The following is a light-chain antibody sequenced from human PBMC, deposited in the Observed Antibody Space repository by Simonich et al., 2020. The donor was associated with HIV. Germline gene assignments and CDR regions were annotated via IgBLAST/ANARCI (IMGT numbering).Light chain of an antibody. CDR3: QQHYDTPLT. CDR1: QSVLSTSNNKNY. V-gene: IGKV4-1*01. Sequence: DIVMTQSPDSLAVSLGERATINCKSIQSVLSTSNNKNYLAWYQQKPGQPPKLVIYWASTRESGVPDRFSGSGYGTDFTLTISSLQAEDVAVYYCQQHYDTPLTFGQGTKVEIK. J-gene: IGKJ1*01. CDR2: WAS.